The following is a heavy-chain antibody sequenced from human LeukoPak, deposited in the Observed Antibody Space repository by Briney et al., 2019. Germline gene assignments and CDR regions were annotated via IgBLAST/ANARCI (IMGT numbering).Heavy chain of an antibody. D-gene: IGHD2-2*02. Sequence: GGSLRLSCAASGFTFSSYWMNWVRQAPGKGLMWVSRMNSDGSSTTYADSVKGRFTISRDNAKDTLYLQLNSLRVKDTAVYYCARSRYCSSSSCYTYFDSWGQGTLVTVSS. V-gene: IGHV3-74*01. CDR1: GFTFSSYW. CDR2: MNSDGSST. J-gene: IGHJ4*02. CDR3: ARSRYCSSSSCYTYFDS.